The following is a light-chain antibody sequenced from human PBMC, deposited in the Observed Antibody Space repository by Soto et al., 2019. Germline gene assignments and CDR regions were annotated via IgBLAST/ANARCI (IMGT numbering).Light chain of an antibody. J-gene: IGKJ3*01. CDR1: QSISSW. CDR2: DAS. V-gene: IGKV1-5*01. Sequence: DIQMTQSPSTLSASEGDRVSITCRASQSISSWLAWYQEKPGKAPKLLIYDASSLQSGVPSRFSGSESGAEFTLTISGLQPDDFATYYCQQYKNYPFTFGPGTKV. CDR3: QQYKNYPFT.